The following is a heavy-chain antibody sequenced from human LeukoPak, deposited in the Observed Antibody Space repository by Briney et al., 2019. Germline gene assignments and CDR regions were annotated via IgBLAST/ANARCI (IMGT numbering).Heavy chain of an antibody. J-gene: IGHJ6*02. V-gene: IGHV3-20*04. CDR1: GFTFGDYG. D-gene: IGHD3-9*01. Sequence: GGSLRLSCAASGFTFGDYGMRWVRQAPGKGLEWVSGINWNGGSTDYADSVKGRFTISRDNAKNSLYLQMNSLRAEDTALYYCARDPLDWYVGRYGMDVWGQGTTVTVSS. CDR3: ARDPLDWYVGRYGMDV. CDR2: INWNGGST.